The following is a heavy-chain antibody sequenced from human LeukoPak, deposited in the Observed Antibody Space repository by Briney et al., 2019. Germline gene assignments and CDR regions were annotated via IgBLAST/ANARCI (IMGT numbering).Heavy chain of an antibody. D-gene: IGHD1-26*01. J-gene: IGHJ4*02. CDR2: IYYSGST. V-gene: IGHV4-59*02. Sequence: LRLSCAASGFTVSSNYMSWVRQAPGKGLEWIGNIYYSGSTNYNPSLKSRVTISVDTSKNQFSLNLISVTAADTAVYYCARDQGGRYGFDYWGQETLVTVSS. CDR3: ARDQGGRYGFDY. CDR1: GFTVSSNY.